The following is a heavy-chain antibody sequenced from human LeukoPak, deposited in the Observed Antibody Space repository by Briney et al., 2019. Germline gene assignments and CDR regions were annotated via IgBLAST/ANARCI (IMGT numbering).Heavy chain of an antibody. J-gene: IGHJ4*02. CDR1: GFTFSSYA. V-gene: IGHV3-30-3*01. D-gene: IGHD3-9*01. CDR3: ARDLLSGLDY. Sequence: GRSLRLSCAASGFTFSSYAMHWVRQAPGKGLEWVAVISYDGSNKYYADSVKGRFTISRDNSKNTLYLQMNSLRAEGTAVYYCARDLLSGLDYWGQGTLVTVSS. CDR2: ISYDGSNK.